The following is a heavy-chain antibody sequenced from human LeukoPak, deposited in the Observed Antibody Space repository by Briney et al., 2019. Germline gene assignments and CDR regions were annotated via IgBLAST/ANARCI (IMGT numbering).Heavy chain of an antibody. CDR2: IIPIFGTA. CDR3: ASGVASSPYFDY. V-gene: IGHV1-69*05. J-gene: IGHJ4*02. Sequence: ASVKVSCKASGGTFSSYAISWVRQAPGQALEEIGSIIPIFGTANYAQKFQGRVTITTEESMSTAYMGLSRLRSEDTAVYYCASGVASSPYFDYWGQGTLVTVSS. D-gene: IGHD1-26*01. CDR1: GGTFSSYA.